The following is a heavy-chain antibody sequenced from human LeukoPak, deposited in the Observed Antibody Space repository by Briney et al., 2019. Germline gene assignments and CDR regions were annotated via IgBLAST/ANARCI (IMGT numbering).Heavy chain of an antibody. D-gene: IGHD6-19*01. Sequence: GGSLRLSCAASGFNVNNNYMGWVRQAPGKGLEWVSFIKSGGSANDAYYVKGRFTISRDNSNNTLYLQMNRLRAEDTAVYFCARVASDTNGWYHFDYWGQGTLVTVSS. CDR2: IKSGGSA. CDR1: GFNVNNNY. V-gene: IGHV3-53*01. CDR3: ARVASDTNGWYHFDY. J-gene: IGHJ4*02.